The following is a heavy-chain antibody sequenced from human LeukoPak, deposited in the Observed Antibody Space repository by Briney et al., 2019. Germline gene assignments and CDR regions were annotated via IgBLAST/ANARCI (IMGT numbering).Heavy chain of an antibody. J-gene: IGHJ6*03. CDR2: ITISGSTT. CDR1: GFTFSSFE. CDR3: ARDGTPVHSSGWVYMDV. V-gene: IGHV3-48*03. Sequence: GGSLRLSCAASGFTFSSFEMNWVRQAPGKGLEWVSYITISGSTTHYADSVEGRFTITRDNAKNSLYLQMNSLRAEDTAVYYCARDGTPVHSSGWVYMDVWGKGTTVTVSS. D-gene: IGHD6-25*01.